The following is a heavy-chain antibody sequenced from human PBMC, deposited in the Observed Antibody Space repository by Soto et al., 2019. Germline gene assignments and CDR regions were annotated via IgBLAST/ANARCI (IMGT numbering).Heavy chain of an antibody. CDR1: GFTFSSYG. CDR2: ISYDGSNK. Sequence: GGSLRLSCAASGFTFSSYGMHWVRQAPGKGLEWVAVISYDGSNKYYADSVKGRFTISRDNSKNTLYLQMNSLRAEDTAVYYCAKDREVYCSGGSCYFSTPDSYYFDYWGQGTMVTVSS. D-gene: IGHD2-15*01. CDR3: AKDREVYCSGGSCYFSTPDSYYFDY. J-gene: IGHJ4*02. V-gene: IGHV3-30*18.